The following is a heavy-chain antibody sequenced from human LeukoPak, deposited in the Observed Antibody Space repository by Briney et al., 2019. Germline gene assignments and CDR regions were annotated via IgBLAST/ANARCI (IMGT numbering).Heavy chain of an antibody. D-gene: IGHD5/OR15-5a*01. CDR1: GGSISGYY. CDR2: VYTSGSP. V-gene: IGHV4-4*07. CDR3: ATRPKFMSTYFDL. Sequence: PSETLSLTCTVSGGSISGYYWTWIRQPAGKGLEWLGRVYTSGSPNYNPSLKGRVTMSLDTSENQFSLKLRSVTAADTAVYYCATRPKFMSTYFDLWGRGTLVTVSS. J-gene: IGHJ2*01.